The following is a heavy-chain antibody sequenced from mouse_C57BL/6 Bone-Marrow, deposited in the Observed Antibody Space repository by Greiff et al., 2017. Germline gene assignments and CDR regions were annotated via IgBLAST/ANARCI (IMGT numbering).Heavy chain of an antibody. Sequence: VQLQQSGPELVKPGASVKISCKASGYAFSSSWMNWVKQRPGKGLEWIGRIYPGDGDTNYNGKFKGKATLTADKSSSTAYMQLSSLTSEDSAVYFCARDGPHYYGSRRGFAYWGQGTLVTVSA. J-gene: IGHJ3*01. D-gene: IGHD1-1*01. CDR1: GYAFSSSW. CDR2: IYPGDGDT. CDR3: ARDGPHYYGSRRGFAY. V-gene: IGHV1-82*01.